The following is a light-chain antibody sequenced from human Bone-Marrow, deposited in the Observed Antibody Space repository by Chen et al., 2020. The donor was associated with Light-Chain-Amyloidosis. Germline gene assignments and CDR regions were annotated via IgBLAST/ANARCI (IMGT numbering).Light chain of an antibody. V-gene: IGLV3-1*01. CDR3: QAWDNNSWV. CDR2: QDK. Sequence: SFELTRPPSVSVSPGQTVTITCSGDGLGDKYASWYQQRPGPSPVLVMFQDKKRPSGISERFSGSTSGNTATLAIRGTQAVDEAAYYCQAWDNNSWVFGGGTKVTVL. CDR1: GLGDKY. J-gene: IGLJ3*02.